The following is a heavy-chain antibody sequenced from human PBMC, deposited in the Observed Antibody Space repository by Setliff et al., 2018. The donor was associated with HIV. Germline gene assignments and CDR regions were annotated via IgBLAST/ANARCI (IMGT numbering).Heavy chain of an antibody. V-gene: IGHV1-2*02. CDR3: VRDRGGKDNVH. D-gene: IGHD1-26*01. CDR1: GYTFSDYY. Sequence: ASVKVSCKASGYTFSDYYVHWMRQAPGEGLEWMGWINPNSGATNYAQKFRGRVTMTRDTSISTAYMDLNSLRSDDTALYYCVRDRGGKDNVHWGQGTLVTVSS. CDR2: INPNSGAT. J-gene: IGHJ4*02.